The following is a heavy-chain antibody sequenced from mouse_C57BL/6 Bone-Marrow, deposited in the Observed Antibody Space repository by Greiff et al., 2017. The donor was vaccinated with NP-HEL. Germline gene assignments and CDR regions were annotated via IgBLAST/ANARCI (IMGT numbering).Heavy chain of an antibody. D-gene: IGHD3-2*02. J-gene: IGHJ4*01. CDR1: GFTIKNTY. V-gene: IGHV14-3*01. Sequence: EVQLQQSVAELVRPGASVKLSCTASGFTIKNTYMHWVKQRPEQGLEWIGRIDPANGNTKYAPKFQGKATITADTSSNTAYLQLSSLTSEDTAIDYGVRGPDSSGLYYYAMDDWGKGTSVTVAS. CDR2: IDPANGNT. CDR3: VRGPDSSGLYYYAMDD.